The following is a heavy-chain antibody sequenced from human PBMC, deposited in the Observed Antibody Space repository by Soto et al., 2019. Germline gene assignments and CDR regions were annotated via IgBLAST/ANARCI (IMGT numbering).Heavy chain of an antibody. CDR1: GFSFSNHV. CDR3: AKDLKVSGGFHGSLNYYYGMDV. CDR2: ISYDGNVK. Sequence: GGSLRLSCAASGFSFSNHVMQWVRQAPGKGLEWVAVISYDGNVKYYTDSVKGRFTISRDNSQSTLFLQMDSLRPEDAAVYYCAKDLKVSGGFHGSLNYYYGMDVWGQGTTITV. J-gene: IGHJ6*02. D-gene: IGHD3-10*01. V-gene: IGHV3-30*18.